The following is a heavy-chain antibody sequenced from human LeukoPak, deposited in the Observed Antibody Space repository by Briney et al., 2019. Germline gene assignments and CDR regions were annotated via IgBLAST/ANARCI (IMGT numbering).Heavy chain of an antibody. D-gene: IGHD2/OR15-2a*01. CDR2: IRRGTNNYTT. CDR3: TRDRGDSTKTAFDM. V-gene: IGHV3-72*01. CDR1: GFTFSDYI. J-gene: IGHJ3*02. Sequence: GGSLRLSCAASGFTFSDYILDWVRQAPGKGLEWVGRIRRGTNNYTTEYAASVKGRLIISRDDSKNSLYLHMNSLKTEDTAVYYCTRDRGDSTKTAFDMWGQGTMVTVSS.